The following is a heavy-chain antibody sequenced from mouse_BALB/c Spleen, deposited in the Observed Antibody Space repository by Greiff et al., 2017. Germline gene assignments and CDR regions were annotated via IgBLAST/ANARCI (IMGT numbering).Heavy chain of an antibody. CDR1: GFTFSSYT. D-gene: IGHD1-1*02. V-gene: IGHV5-12-2*01. CDR2: ISNGGGST. CDR3: ASVLWSMDY. Sequence: EVQLQESGGGLVQPGGSLKLSCAASGFTFSSYTMSWVRQTPEKRLEWVAYISNGGGSTYYPDTVKGRFTISRDNAKNTLYLQMSSLKSEDTAMYYCASVLWSMDYWGQGTSVTVSS. J-gene: IGHJ4*01.